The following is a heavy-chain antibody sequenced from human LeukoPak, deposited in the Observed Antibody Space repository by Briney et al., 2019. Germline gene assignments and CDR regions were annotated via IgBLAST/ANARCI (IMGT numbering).Heavy chain of an antibody. V-gene: IGHV3-23*01. D-gene: IGHD3-10*02. CDR1: GFTFTSSA. Sequence: GGSLRLSCVASGFTFTSSAMTWVRQAPGKGLEWVSVVGSTGGTTYYADSVKGRFTISRDNAKNTMILQMNNLRVEDTAVCYCAAVPGIIIAGYFASWGRGTLVAVSA. CDR3: AAVPGIIIAGYFAS. CDR2: VGSTGGTT. J-gene: IGHJ4*02.